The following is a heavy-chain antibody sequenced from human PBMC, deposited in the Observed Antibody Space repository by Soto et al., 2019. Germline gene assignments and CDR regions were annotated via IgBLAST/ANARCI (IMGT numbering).Heavy chain of an antibody. CDR1: GGSISSYY. CDR3: ARVSSWYASTPAIDY. V-gene: IGHV4-59*01. CDR2: IYYSGST. D-gene: IGHD6-13*01. J-gene: IGHJ4*02. Sequence: KPSETLSLTCTVSGGSISSYYWSWIRQPPGKGLEWIGYIYYSGSTNYNPSLKSRVTISVDTSKNQFSLKLSSVTAADTAVYYCARVSSWYASTPAIDYWGQGTLVTVSS.